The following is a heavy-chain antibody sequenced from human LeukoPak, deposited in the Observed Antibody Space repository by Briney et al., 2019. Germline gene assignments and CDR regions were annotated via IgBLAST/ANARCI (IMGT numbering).Heavy chain of an antibody. V-gene: IGHV4-34*01. J-gene: IGHJ6*02. D-gene: IGHD6-19*01. CDR3: ARGVPSGIAVAGTIDYYYGMDV. CDR1: GGSFSGCY. CDR2: INHSGST. Sequence: PSETLSLTCAVYGGSFSGCYWSWIRQPPGKGLEWIGEINHSGSTNYNPSLKSRVTISVDTSKNQFSLKLSSVTAADTAVYYCARGVPSGIAVAGTIDYYYGMDVWGQGTTVTVSS.